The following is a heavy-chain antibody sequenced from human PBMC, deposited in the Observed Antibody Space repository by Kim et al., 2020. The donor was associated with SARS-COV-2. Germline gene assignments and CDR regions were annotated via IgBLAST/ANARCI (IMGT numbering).Heavy chain of an antibody. D-gene: IGHD1-26*01. J-gene: IGHJ6*02. CDR3: ARGLATEYYYYSYSMDV. Sequence: VKGRVTISKDNSTNTLYLQMNTLRAEDTALYYCARGLATEYYYYSYSMDVWGQGTTVTVSS. V-gene: IGHV3-66*01.